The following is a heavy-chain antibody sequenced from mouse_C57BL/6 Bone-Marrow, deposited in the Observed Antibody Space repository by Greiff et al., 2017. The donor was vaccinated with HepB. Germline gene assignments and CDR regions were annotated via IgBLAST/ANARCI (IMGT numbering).Heavy chain of an antibody. J-gene: IGHJ2*01. V-gene: IGHV1-76*01. Sequence: VQLQQSGAELVRPGASVKLSCKASGYTFTDYYINWVKQRPGQGLEWIARIYPGSGNTYYNEKFKGKATLTAEKSSSTAYMQLSSLTSEDSAVYFCAREGGSFDYWGQGTTLTVSS. CDR2: IYPGSGNT. CDR3: AREGGSFDY. CDR1: GYTFTDYY.